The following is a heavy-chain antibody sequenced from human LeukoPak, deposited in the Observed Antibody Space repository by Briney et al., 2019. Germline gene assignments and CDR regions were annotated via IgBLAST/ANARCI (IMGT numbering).Heavy chain of an antibody. J-gene: IGHJ4*02. Sequence: GESLRLSCAASGFTFSSYAMHWVRQAPGKGLEWVAVISYDGSNKYYADSVKGRFTISRDNSKNTLYLRMNSLRAEDTAVYYCARDRVAFLEWLLSYWGQGTLVTVSS. CDR2: ISYDGSNK. CDR3: ARDRVAFLEWLLSY. V-gene: IGHV3-30-3*01. D-gene: IGHD3-3*02. CDR1: GFTFSSYA.